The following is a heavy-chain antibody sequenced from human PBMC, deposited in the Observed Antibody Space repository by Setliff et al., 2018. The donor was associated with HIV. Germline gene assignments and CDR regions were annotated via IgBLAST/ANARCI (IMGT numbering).Heavy chain of an antibody. Sequence: ASVKVSCKASGYSFTSNYMHWVRQAPGQGLEWMGIINPSGGSTSYAQKFQGRVTMTRDTSTSTAYMELSSLRSEDTAVYYCARDYYYYGSGSFGLDYWGQGTPVTVSS. CDR3: ARDYYYYGSGSFGLDY. CDR1: GYSFTSNY. V-gene: IGHV1-46*01. CDR2: INPSGGST. J-gene: IGHJ4*02. D-gene: IGHD3-10*01.